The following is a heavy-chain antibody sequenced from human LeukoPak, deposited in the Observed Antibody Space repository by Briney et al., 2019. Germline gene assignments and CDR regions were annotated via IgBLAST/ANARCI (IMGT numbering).Heavy chain of an antibody. J-gene: IGHJ1*01. CDR1: GFTFSSYS. V-gene: IGHV3-21*04. D-gene: IGHD1-26*01. CDR3: ATSIVGFSYDEHFQH. Sequence: GGSLRLSCAASGFTFSSYSMNWVRQAPGKGLEWVSSISSSSSYIYYADSVKGRFTISRDNAKNSLYLQMNSLRAEDTAVYYCATSIVGFSYDEHFQHWGQGTLVTVSS. CDR2: ISSSSSYI.